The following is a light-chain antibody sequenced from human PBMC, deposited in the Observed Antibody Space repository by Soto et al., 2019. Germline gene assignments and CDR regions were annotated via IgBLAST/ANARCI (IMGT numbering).Light chain of an antibody. V-gene: IGLV2-14*01. Sequence: QSALTQPASVSGSPGQSITISCAGTSSDVGSYDYVCWYQQHPGKAPKLMIYSVTNRPSGVSSRFSGSKSGNTASLTISGLQAEDEADYYCSSYTTTSALGVVFGGGTKLTVL. CDR3: SSYTTTSALGVV. CDR2: SVT. J-gene: IGLJ2*01. CDR1: SSDVGSYDY.